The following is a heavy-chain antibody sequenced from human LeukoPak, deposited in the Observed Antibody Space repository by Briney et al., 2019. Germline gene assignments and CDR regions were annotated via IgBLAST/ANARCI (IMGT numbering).Heavy chain of an antibody. CDR1: GYSFTSYW. Sequence: GESLKISCKGSGYSFTSYWIGWVRQMPGKGLEWMGIIYPGDSDTRYSPSFQGQVTISADKSISTAYLQWSSLKASDTAMYYCARPPLYYYDGSGYYYSFDYWGQGTLVTVSS. J-gene: IGHJ4*02. CDR3: ARPPLYYYDGSGYYYSFDY. CDR2: IYPGDSDT. V-gene: IGHV5-51*01. D-gene: IGHD3-22*01.